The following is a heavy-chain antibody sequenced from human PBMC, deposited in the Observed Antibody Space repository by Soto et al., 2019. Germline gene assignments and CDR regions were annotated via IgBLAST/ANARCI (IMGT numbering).Heavy chain of an antibody. CDR1: GFTLSHNW. D-gene: IGHD3-22*01. J-gene: IGHJ4*02. CDR3: ARFGTYYDSSGFAY. Sequence: RRLSCAASGFTLSHNWMHWVRQGPGKGLEWVSRIDSDETSTTYADSVKGRFTISRDNAKNTLYLQMNSLRAEDTAVYYCARFGTYYDSSGFAYWGQGTLVTVSS. V-gene: IGHV3-74*01. CDR2: IDSDETST.